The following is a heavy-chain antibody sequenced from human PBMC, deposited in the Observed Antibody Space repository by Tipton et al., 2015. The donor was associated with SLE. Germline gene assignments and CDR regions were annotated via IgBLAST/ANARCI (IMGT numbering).Heavy chain of an antibody. D-gene: IGHD6-6*01. CDR3: ARVRSIAARPLDY. J-gene: IGHJ4*02. V-gene: IGHV3-69-1*01. CDR1: GFTFSYYL. CDR2: IPSSGFT. Sequence: SLRLSCAASGFTFSYYLMTWVRQAPGKGLEWVSSIPSSGFTYYADSVQGRFTISRDNAKNSLFLQMNRLRPEDTAVYFCARVRSIAARPLDYWGQGTLVTVSS.